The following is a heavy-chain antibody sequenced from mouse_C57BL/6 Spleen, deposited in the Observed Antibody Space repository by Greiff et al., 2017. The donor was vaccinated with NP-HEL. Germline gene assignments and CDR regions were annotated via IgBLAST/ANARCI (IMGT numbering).Heavy chain of an antibody. D-gene: IGHD3-2*02. V-gene: IGHV1-69*01. CDR3: ASGASQAHCDY. CDR2: IDPSDSYT. J-gene: IGHJ2*01. Sequence: QVQLQQPGAELVMPGASVKLSCKASGYTFTSYWMHWVKQRPGQGLEWIGEIDPSDSYTNYNQKFKGKSTLTVDKSSSTAYMQLSSLTSETSAVYYCASGASQAHCDYGGQGTTLPVS. CDR1: GYTFTSYW.